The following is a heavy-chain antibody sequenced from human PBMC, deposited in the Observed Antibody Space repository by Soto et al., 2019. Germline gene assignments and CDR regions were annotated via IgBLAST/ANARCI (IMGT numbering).Heavy chain of an antibody. D-gene: IGHD3-9*01. J-gene: IGHJ6*02. CDR2: VHHSGTT. CDR1: GGSFSGYY. CDR3: VRQKGFFDWSSHVPGPGGMDV. Sequence: QVQLQQWGAGLLKPSETLSLTCAVNGGSFSGYYWNWIRQSAGKGLEWIGRVHHSGTTNYNPSLKSRLTRSLDTSKNHFSLQLNSVTAADTAMYYCVRQKGFFDWSSHVPGPGGMDVWGQGTAVTVSS. V-gene: IGHV4-34*01.